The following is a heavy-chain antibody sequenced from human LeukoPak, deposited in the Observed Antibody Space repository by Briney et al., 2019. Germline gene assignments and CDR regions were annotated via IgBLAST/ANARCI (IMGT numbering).Heavy chain of an antibody. CDR1: GFTFSSYS. D-gene: IGHD2-21*02. CDR3: ARDYCGGDCYSFGY. J-gene: IGHJ4*02. V-gene: IGHV3-48*01. Sequence: GGSLRLSCAASGFTFSSYSMNWVRQAPGKGLEWVSYISSSSSTIYYAVSVKGRFTISRDNAKNSLYLQMNSLRGEDTAVYYCARDYCGGDCYSFGYWGQGTLVTVSS. CDR2: ISSSSSTI.